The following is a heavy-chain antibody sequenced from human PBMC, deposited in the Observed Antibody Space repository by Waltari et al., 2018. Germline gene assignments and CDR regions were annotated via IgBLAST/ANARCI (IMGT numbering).Heavy chain of an antibody. CDR2: INHSGST. D-gene: IGHD6-13*01. Sequence: QVQLQQWGAGLLKPSETLSLTCAVYGGSFSGYYWSWIRQPPGKGLEWIGEINHSGSTNSNPALKSRVTISVDTSKNQFSLKLSSVTAADTAVYYCARDLYSSSWYGYHYYYYMDVWGKGTTVTVSS. CDR1: GGSFSGYY. V-gene: IGHV4-34*01. J-gene: IGHJ6*03. CDR3: ARDLYSSSWYGYHYYYYMDV.